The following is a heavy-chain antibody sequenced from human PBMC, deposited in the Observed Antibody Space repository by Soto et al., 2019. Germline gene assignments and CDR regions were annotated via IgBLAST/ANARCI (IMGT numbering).Heavy chain of an antibody. CDR2: IRSDSASSAI. CDR1: GFTFGGSP. D-gene: IGHD2-2*01. V-gene: IGHV3-73*01. J-gene: IGHJ5*02. Sequence: EAQLVQSGGGLVQPGGSLQLSCAASGFTFGGSPVHWIRQASGKGLEWVGRIRSDSASSAIAYAASVGGRFTLSREDSKKTGLLRVNSMEVEDTALYYCVLEGGRRTGCYSLDLWGQGTLVTVSS. CDR3: VLEGGRRTGCYSLDL.